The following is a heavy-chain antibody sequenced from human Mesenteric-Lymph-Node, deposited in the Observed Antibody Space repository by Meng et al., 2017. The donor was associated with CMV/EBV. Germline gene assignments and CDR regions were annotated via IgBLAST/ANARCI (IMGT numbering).Heavy chain of an antibody. D-gene: IGHD3-22*01. CDR1: GFTFSSYD. J-gene: IGHJ6*02. Sequence: GESLKISCAASGFTFSSYDMHWVRQATGKGLEWVSAIGTAGDTYYPGSVKGRFTISRENAKNSLYLQMNSLRAGDTAVYYCARDNGGYSSPSPINYYNYGMDVWGQGTPVTVSS. CDR3: ARDNGGYSSPSPINYYNYGMDV. V-gene: IGHV3-13*01. CDR2: IGTAGDT.